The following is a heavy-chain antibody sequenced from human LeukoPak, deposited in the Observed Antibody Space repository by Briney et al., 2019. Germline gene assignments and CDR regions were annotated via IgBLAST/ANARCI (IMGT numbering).Heavy chain of an antibody. D-gene: IGHD3-10*01. Sequence: GGSLRLSCAASGFTFSSYAMSWVRQAPGKGLEWVSAISGSGGSTYYADSVKGRFTISRDNSKNTLYLQMNSLRAEDTAVYYCAKSMVRGVIITISLFDYWGQGTLVTVSS. CDR3: AKSMVRGVIITISLFDY. CDR2: ISGSGGST. J-gene: IGHJ4*02. CDR1: GFTFSSYA. V-gene: IGHV3-23*01.